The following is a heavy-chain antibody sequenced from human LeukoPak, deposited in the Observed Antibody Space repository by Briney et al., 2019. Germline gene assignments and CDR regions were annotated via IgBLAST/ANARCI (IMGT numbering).Heavy chain of an antibody. J-gene: IGHJ6*02. Sequence: SETLSLTCTVSGGSISSYYWGWIRQPPGKGLEWIGSIYYSGSTYYNPSLKSRVTISVDTSKNQFSLKLSSVTAADTAVYYCARDYFDAYGMDVWGQGTTVTVSS. CDR2: IYYSGST. D-gene: IGHD3-9*01. CDR1: GGSISSYY. V-gene: IGHV4-39*01. CDR3: ARDYFDAYGMDV.